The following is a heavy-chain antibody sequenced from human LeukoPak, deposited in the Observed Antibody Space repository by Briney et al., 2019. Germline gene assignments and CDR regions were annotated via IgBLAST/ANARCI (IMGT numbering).Heavy chain of an antibody. CDR2: IWYDGRNK. CDR3: AKGKDY. J-gene: IGHJ4*02. V-gene: IGHV3-30*02. CDR1: GFAFSSYG. Sequence: GGSLRLSCAASGFAFSSYGVHWIRQAPGKGLEWVAFIWYDGRNKYYKDSVKGRFTISRDNSKNILYLQMNSLRAEDTAVYYCAKGKDYWGQGTLVTVSS.